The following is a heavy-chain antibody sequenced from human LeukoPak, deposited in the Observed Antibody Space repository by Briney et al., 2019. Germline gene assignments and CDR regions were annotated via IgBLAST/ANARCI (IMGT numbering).Heavy chain of an antibody. CDR1: GGSITSTIYY. D-gene: IGHD3-16*01. J-gene: IGHJ4*02. V-gene: IGHV4-39*01. Sequence: SETLSLTCTVSGGSITSTIYYWGWIRLPPGKGLEWIGTIYYSGSTYYSPSLNSRVTISIDTSKNQFSLKLHSVTAADTAVYYCARSQALAAGGNLDYWGQGTLVAVSS. CDR2: IYYSGST. CDR3: ARSQALAAGGNLDY.